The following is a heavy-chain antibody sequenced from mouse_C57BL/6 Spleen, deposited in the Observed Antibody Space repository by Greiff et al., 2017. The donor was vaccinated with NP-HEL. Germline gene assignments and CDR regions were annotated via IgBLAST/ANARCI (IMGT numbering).Heavy chain of an antibody. V-gene: IGHV1-50*01. D-gene: IGHD1-1*01. J-gene: IGHJ2*01. CDR3: ARYYGSSYFDY. CDR1: GYTFTSYW. Sequence: QVQLQQPGAVLVKPGASVKLSCKASGYTFTSYWMQWVKQRPGQGLEWIGEIDPSDSYTNYNQKFKGKATLTVDTSASTAYMQLSSLTSEDSAVYYCARYYGSSYFDYWGQGTTLTVSS. CDR2: IDPSDSYT.